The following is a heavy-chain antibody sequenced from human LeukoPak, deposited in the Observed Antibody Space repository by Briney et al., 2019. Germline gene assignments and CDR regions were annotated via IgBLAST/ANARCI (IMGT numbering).Heavy chain of an antibody. CDR1: GYTFTSYG. J-gene: IGHJ4*02. CDR3: ARDWAYYGGDFRGQIDY. V-gene: IGHV1-18*01. CDR2: ISAYNGNT. Sequence: GASVKVSCKASGYTFTSYGISWVRQAPGQALEWMGWISAYNGNTNYAQKLQGRVTMTTETSTSTAYMELRSLRSDDTAVYYCARDWAYYGGDFRGQIDYWGQGTLVTVSS. D-gene: IGHD2-21*02.